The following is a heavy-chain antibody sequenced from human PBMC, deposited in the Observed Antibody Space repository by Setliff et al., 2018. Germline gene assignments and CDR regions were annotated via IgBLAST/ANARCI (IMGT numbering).Heavy chain of an antibody. Sequence: WASVKVSCKTSGYSFTSHYMHWVRQAPGQGLEWMGWANNNNFNTNYAQKFQGRVTMTIDTSTDTVYMGLNSLRSQDTAVYYCARGRASGGYFEVWYSDLWGRGTLVTVSS. CDR2: ANNNNFNT. CDR3: ARGRASGGYFEVWYSDL. D-gene: IGHD3-22*01. V-gene: IGHV1-18*04. J-gene: IGHJ2*01. CDR1: GYSFTSHY.